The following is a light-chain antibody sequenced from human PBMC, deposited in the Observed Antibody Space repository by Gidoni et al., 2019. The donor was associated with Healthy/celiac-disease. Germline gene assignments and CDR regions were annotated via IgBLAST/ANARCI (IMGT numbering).Light chain of an antibody. CDR3: MHALQTPT. V-gene: IGKV2-28*01. CDR2: LGS. Sequence: MGMTQSPPSLPVTPGEPASISCRSSQSLLHSIGYNYLDWYLQKPGQSPQLLIYLGSNRASGVPDRFSGSGSGTDFTLKISRVEAEDVGVYYCMHALQTPTFGPGTKVDIK. J-gene: IGKJ3*01. CDR1: QSLLHSIGYNY.